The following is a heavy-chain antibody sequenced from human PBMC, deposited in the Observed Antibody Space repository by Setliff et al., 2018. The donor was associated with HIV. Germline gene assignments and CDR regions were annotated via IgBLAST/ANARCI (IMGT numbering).Heavy chain of an antibody. D-gene: IGHD5-18*01. V-gene: IGHV3-7*01. J-gene: IGHJ4*02. CDR2: IKQDGSEK. Sequence: GGSLRLSCAASGFIFSTYGMSWVRQAPGKGLEWVANIKQDGSEKYYVDSVKGRFTISRDNAKNSLYLQMNSLRAEDTAVYYCARDFRIQLWLRSPFDYWGQGTLVTVSS. CDR1: GFIFSTYG. CDR3: ARDFRIQLWLRSPFDY.